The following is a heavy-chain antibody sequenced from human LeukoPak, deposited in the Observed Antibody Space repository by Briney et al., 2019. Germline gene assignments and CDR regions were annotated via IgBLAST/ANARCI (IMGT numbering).Heavy chain of an antibody. D-gene: IGHD3-10*01. V-gene: IGHV4-39*01. J-gene: IGHJ4*02. Sequence: SETLSLTCTVSGGSISSGSYYWGWIRQPPGKGLEWIGSIYYSGSTYYNPSLKSRVTISVDTSKNQFSLKLSSVTAADTAVYYCARKMYYYGSGSYGLPDYWGQGTLVTVSS. CDR3: ARKMYYYGSGSYGLPDY. CDR2: IYYSGST. CDR1: GGSISSGSYY.